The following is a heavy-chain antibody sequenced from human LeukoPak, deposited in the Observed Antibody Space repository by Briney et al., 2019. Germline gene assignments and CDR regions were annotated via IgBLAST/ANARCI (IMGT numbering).Heavy chain of an antibody. CDR3: ARLDSNGPSDY. Sequence: PSETLSLTCTVSIGSISSSDYSWGWIRQPPGKGLEWIGNILYSGTTYYNPPLRSRVTISVDTSKNQFSLKLTSVTAVDTALYYCARLDSNGPSDYWGQGTLVTVSS. D-gene: IGHD2-21*01. CDR2: ILYSGTT. J-gene: IGHJ4*02. CDR1: IGSISSSDYS. V-gene: IGHV4-39*01.